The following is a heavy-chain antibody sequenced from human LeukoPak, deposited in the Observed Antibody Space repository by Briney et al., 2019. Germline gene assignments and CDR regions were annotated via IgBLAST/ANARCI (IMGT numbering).Heavy chain of an antibody. Sequence: PGGSLRLSCAASGFTFSSYAMSWVRQAPGKGLEWVSAISGSGGSTYYADSVKGRFTISRDNSMNTLYLQMNSLRAEDTAVYYCASRGYSYGYDSRDYWGQGTLVTVSS. CDR2: ISGSGGST. J-gene: IGHJ4*02. CDR3: ASRGYSYGYDSRDY. V-gene: IGHV3-23*01. D-gene: IGHD5-18*01. CDR1: GFTFSSYA.